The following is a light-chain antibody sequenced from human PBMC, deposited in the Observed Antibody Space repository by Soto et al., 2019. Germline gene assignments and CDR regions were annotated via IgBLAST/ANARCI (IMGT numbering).Light chain of an antibody. V-gene: IGKV1-27*01. CDR1: LGISNY. J-gene: IGKJ3*01. CDR3: QKYNIAPLT. Sequence: DIQMTQSPSSLSASVGDRVIITCRASLGISNYLAWYQQKPGKVPKLLIYAASTLQSGVPSRFSGSGSGTDFTLTISSLQPEDVATYYCQKYNIAPLTVGPGTKVDIK. CDR2: AAS.